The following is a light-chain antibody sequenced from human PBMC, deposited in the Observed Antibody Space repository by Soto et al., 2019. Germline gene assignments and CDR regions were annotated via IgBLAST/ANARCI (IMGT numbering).Light chain of an antibody. V-gene: IGKV1-39*01. CDR3: QQSYSTPLT. CDR2: AAS. J-gene: IGKJ4*01. CDR1: QSIGIY. Sequence: DIQMTQSPSSLSASLGDRVTITCRANQSIGIYLSWYQQKPGKAPKLLIYAASSQQSGVPSRFSGSGSGTDFTRTISSLQLEDFATYYCQQSYSTPLTFGGGTKVEVK.